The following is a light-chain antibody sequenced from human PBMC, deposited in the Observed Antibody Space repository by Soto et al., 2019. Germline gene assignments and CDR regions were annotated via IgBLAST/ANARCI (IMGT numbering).Light chain of an antibody. J-gene: IGLJ2*01. CDR2: SNH. CDR1: SSNIGSNT. V-gene: IGLV1-44*01. CDR3: SVLDDSLSVR. Sequence: QSVLTQPHSASGTPVQRVTISCSGSSSNIGSNTVNWYQQLPGAAPKLLIYSNHRRPSGVPDRFSGSVSGTSASLTISDLQAADEADYYCSVLDDSLSVRFGAGTKLTVL.